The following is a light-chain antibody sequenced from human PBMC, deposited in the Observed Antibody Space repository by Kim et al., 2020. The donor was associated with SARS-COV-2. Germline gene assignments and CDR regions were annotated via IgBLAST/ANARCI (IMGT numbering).Light chain of an antibody. CDR1: NGHNHYA. J-gene: IGLJ3*02. V-gene: IGLV4-69*02. CDR2: LNSDGTY. CDR3: HSWGSGVQV. Sequence: SVKRTCTLSNGHNHYAIAWHQKQPDKGPRLLMRLNSDGTYIKGDGIPDRFSGSSSGTARYLTISGLQSEDEADYYCHSWGSGVQVFGGGTQLTVL.